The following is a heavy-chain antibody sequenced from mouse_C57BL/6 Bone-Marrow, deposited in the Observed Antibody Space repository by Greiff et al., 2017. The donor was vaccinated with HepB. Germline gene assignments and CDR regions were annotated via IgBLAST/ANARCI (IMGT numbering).Heavy chain of an antibody. V-gene: IGHV5-17*01. CDR2: ISSGSSTI. CDR3: ARPYYYGSHAMDY. J-gene: IGHJ4*01. CDR1: GFTFSDYG. D-gene: IGHD1-1*01. Sequence: EVKLMESGGGLVKPGGSLKLSCAASGFTFSDYGMHWVRQAPEKGLEWVAYISSGSSTIYYADTVKGRFTISRDNAKNTLFLQMTSLRSEDTAMYYCARPYYYGSHAMDYWGQGTSVTVSS.